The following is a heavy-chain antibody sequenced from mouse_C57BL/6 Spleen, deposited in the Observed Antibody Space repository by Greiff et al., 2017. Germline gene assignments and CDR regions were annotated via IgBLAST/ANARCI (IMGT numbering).Heavy chain of an antibody. Sequence: PEQGLEWIGRIDPANGNTKYAPKFQGKATITADTSSNTAYLQLSSLTSEDTAIYYCARGYFDVWGTGTTVTVSS. CDR2: IDPANGNT. CDR3: ARGYFDV. V-gene: IGHV14-3*01. J-gene: IGHJ1*03.